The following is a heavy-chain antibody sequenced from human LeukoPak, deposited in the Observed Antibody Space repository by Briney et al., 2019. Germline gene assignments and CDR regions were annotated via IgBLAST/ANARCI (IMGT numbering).Heavy chain of an antibody. Sequence: ASVKVSCNASGYTFTSYGISWVRQAPGQGLEWMGWISAYNGNTNYAQKLQGRVTMTTDTSTSTAYMELRSLRSDDTAVYYCARIAAAGTDFDYWGQGTLVTVSS. D-gene: IGHD6-13*01. J-gene: IGHJ4*02. V-gene: IGHV1-18*01. CDR1: GYTFTSYG. CDR2: ISAYNGNT. CDR3: ARIAAAGTDFDY.